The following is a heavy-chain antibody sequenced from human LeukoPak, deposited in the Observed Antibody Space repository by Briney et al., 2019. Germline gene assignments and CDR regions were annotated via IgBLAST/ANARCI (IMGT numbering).Heavy chain of an antibody. CDR3: ASLRRPYYYGMDV. D-gene: IGHD5-12*01. J-gene: IGHJ6*02. CDR2: INHSGST. V-gene: IGHV4-34*01. Sequence: WIGEINHSGSTTYHPSLKSRVTISVDTSKNQFSLKLSSVTAADTAVYYCASLRRPYYYGMDVWGQGTTVTVSS.